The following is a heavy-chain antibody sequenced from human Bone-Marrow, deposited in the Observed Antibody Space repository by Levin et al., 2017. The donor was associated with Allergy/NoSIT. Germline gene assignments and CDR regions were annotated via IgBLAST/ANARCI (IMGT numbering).Heavy chain of an antibody. CDR2: ISYDGSNK. Sequence: GGSLRLSCAASGFTFSSYGMHWVRQAPGKGLEWVAVISYDGSNKYYADSVKGRFTISRDNSKNTLYLQMNSLRAEDTAVYYCAKDTIELIAAAGVEPWFDPWGQGTLVTVSS. D-gene: IGHD6-13*01. CDR3: AKDTIELIAAAGVEPWFDP. J-gene: IGHJ5*02. V-gene: IGHV3-30*18. CDR1: GFTFSSYG.